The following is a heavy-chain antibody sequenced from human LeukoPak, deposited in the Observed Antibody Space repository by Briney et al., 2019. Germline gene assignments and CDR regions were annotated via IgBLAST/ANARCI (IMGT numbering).Heavy chain of an antibody. CDR3: ARVIPRQNYGDYDN. CDR2: IYYSGST. J-gene: IGHJ4*02. D-gene: IGHD4-17*01. CDR1: AGSFISSSHH. Sequence: PSETLSLTCTVSAGSFISSSHHWGWIRQSPGKGLEWIGYIYYSGSTYYNPSLKSRVTISVDTSKNQFSLKLSSVTAADTAVYYCARVIPRQNYGDYDNWGQGTLVTVSS. V-gene: IGHV4-31*03.